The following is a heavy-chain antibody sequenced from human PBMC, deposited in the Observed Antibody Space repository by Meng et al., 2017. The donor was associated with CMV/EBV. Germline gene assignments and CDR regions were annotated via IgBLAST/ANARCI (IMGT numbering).Heavy chain of an antibody. CDR2: INHSGST. Sequence: QVRVQRWGAGLFEPSETLFLTCAGYGGSFSGYCWSWIRQPPGKGLEWIGEINHSGSTNYNPSRKSRVTISVDTSKNQFSLKLSSVTAADTALYYCARGGNWFDPWGQGTLVTVSS. J-gene: IGHJ5*02. CDR1: GGSFSGYC. V-gene: IGHV4-34*01. CDR3: ARGGNWFDP.